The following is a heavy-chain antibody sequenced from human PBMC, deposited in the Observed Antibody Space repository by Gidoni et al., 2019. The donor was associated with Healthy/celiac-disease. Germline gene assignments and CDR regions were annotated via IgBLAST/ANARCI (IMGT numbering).Heavy chain of an antibody. D-gene: IGHD3-16*02. J-gene: IGHJ3*02. CDR3: ARDTSHTYYDYIWGSYRPDAFDI. CDR1: GFTSSSYS. V-gene: IGHV3-21*01. CDR2: ISSSSSYI. Sequence: EVQLVESGGGLVKPGGSLRLSCAASGFTSSSYSMNWVRQAPGKGLEWVSSISSSSSYIYYADSVKGRFTISRDNAKNSLYLQMNSLRAEDTAVYYCARDTSHTYYDYIWGSYRPDAFDIWGQGTMVTVSS.